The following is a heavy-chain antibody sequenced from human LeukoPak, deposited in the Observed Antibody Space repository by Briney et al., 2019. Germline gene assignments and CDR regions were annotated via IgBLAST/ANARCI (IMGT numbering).Heavy chain of an antibody. J-gene: IGHJ4*02. D-gene: IGHD3-9*01. V-gene: IGHV3-21*01. CDR3: ARDLSDYDILTGYSISPGHFDY. CDR2: IDISSTYI. Sequence: PGGSLRLSCAASGFSFSRYNMNWVRQAPGKGLEWAASIDISSTYIFYADSVKGRFTISRDNSKNTLYLQMNSLRAEDTAVYYCARDLSDYDILTGYSISPGHFDYWGQGTLVTVSS. CDR1: GFSFSRYN.